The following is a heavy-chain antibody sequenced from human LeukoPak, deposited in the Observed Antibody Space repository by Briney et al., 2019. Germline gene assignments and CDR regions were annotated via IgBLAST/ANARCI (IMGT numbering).Heavy chain of an antibody. Sequence: PSETLSLTCAVYGGSFSGYYWSWIRQPPGKGLEWIGEINHSGSTNYNPSLKSRVTISVDTSKNQFSLKLSSVTAADTAVHYCARGWAVAVDYWGQGTLVTVSS. CDR3: ARGWAVAVDY. J-gene: IGHJ4*02. CDR1: GGSFSGYY. V-gene: IGHV4-34*01. D-gene: IGHD6-19*01. CDR2: INHSGST.